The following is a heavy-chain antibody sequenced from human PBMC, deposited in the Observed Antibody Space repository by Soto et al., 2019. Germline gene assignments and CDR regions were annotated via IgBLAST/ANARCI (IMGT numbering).Heavy chain of an antibody. CDR1: GYSFTDYH. J-gene: IGHJ6*04. CDR3: ARGDSTDCSNGVCSFFYNHDMDV. Sequence: ASVKVSCKASGYSFTDYHIHWVRQAPGQGLEWLGRINPKSGGTSTAQKFQGWVTMTTDTSISTASMELTRLTSDDTAIHYCARGDSTDCSNGVCSFFYNHDMDVWAKGTTVTVS. CDR2: INPKSGGT. V-gene: IGHV1-2*04. D-gene: IGHD2-8*01.